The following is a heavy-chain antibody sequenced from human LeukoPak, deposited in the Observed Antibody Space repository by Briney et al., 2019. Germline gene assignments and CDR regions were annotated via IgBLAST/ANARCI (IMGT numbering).Heavy chain of an antibody. D-gene: IGHD3-3*01. CDR1: GGSISSGGYS. CDR3: ARGRVPSYDFWSGLWRQYYFDY. V-gene: IGHV4-30-2*01. J-gene: IGHJ4*02. CDR2: IYHSGST. Sequence: SQTLSLTCAVSGGSISSGGYSWSWIRQPPGKGLEWIGYIYHSGSTYYNPSLKSRVTISVDRSKNQFSLKLSSVTAADTAVYYCARGRVPSYDFWSGLWRQYYFDYWGQGTLVTVSS.